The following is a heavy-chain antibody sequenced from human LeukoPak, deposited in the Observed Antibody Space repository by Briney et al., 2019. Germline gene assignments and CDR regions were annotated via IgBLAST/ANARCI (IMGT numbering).Heavy chain of an antibody. CDR2: IYYSGST. CDR1: GGSTSSSSYF. V-gene: IGHV4-39*01. CDR3: ARHGGLKYGGYEKRFDY. D-gene: IGHD5-12*01. Sequence: SETLSLTCTVSGGSTSSSSYFWGWIRQPPGKGLDWIGSIYYSGSTYYNPSLESRVTISVDTSKNQFSLKLNSVTAADTAVYYCARHGGLKYGGYEKRFDYWGQGTLVTVSS. J-gene: IGHJ4*02.